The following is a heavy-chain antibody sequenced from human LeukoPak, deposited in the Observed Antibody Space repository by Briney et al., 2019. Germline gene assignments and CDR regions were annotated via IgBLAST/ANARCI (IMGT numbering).Heavy chain of an antibody. D-gene: IGHD1-26*01. CDR3: ARDQWEPHFDY. V-gene: IGHV1-18*01. CDR1: GYKFTSYG. Sequence: ASVKVSCKTSGYKFTSYGISWVRQAPGQGLEWMGRISGYDSNAEYVEKFQGRVTMTTDTSTNTGYMEVRSPRSDDTAVYYCARDQWEPHFDYWGQGTLVIVSS. J-gene: IGHJ4*02. CDR2: ISGYDSNA.